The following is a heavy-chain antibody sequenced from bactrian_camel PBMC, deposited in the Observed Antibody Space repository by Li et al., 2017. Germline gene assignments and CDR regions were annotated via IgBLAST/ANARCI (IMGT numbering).Heavy chain of an antibody. CDR1: DNTVRRRC. CDR3: AVRLGKSPGDCTLRPMYSY. CDR2: IYTGNNNT. V-gene: IGHV3S54*01. J-gene: IGHJ4*01. D-gene: IGHD7*01. Sequence: QVQLVESGGGSVQTGGSLRLSCAASDNTVRRRCWGWFRQAPGKEREGVATIYTGNNNTYYADSVKGRFTISQDNARNTLYLQMNSLKPEDSGIYYCAVRLGKSPGDCTLRPMYSYWGRGTQVTVS.